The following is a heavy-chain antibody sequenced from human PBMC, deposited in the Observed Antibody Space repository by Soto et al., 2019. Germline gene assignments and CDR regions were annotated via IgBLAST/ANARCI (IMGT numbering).Heavy chain of an antibody. J-gene: IGHJ4*02. Sequence: QVHLVQSGAEVKKPGSSVKVSCKASGGTFSTSGISWVRQAPGQGLEWVGRIVPLLGTANYAQRFQGRVTITADESTSTAYMELSSLRPEDTAVYYCAREYSSGWSGYWGQGTLVAVSS. CDR3: AREYSSGWSGY. CDR1: GGTFSTSG. D-gene: IGHD6-19*01. V-gene: IGHV1-69*01. CDR2: IVPLLGTA.